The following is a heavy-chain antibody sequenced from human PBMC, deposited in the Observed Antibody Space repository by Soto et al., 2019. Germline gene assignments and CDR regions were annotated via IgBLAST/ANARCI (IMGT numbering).Heavy chain of an antibody. Sequence: SETLSLTCGVSGYSISSGYYWGWIRQPPGKGLEWIASIFHSGSTYYNPSLRSRVTISVDTSKNQFSLKLSSVTAADTAVYYCARGLQYGGNSAHWGQGTLVTVSS. J-gene: IGHJ4*02. V-gene: IGHV4-38-2*01. CDR2: IFHSGST. CDR1: GYSISSGYY. CDR3: ARGLQYGGNSAH. D-gene: IGHD2-21*02.